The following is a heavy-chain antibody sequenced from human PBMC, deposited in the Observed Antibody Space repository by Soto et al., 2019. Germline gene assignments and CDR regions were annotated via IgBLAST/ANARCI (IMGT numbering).Heavy chain of an antibody. V-gene: IGHV4-30-2*01. Sequence: PSETLSLTCAVSGGSISSGGYSWNWIRQPPGKGLEWIGYIYHSGSTLYNPSLKSRVTISVDKSRNQFSLNVNSVTAADTAIYYCARRGNNGGYLRSYDYWGQGSLVTVSS. CDR2: IYHSGST. J-gene: IGHJ4*02. CDR3: ARRGNNGGYLRSYDY. D-gene: IGHD3-22*01. CDR1: GGSISSGGYS.